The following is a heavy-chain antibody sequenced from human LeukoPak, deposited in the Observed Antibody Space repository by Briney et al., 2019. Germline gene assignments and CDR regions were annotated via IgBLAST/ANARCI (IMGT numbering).Heavy chain of an antibody. Sequence: TGGSLRLSCAASGFTFSNSYMSWVRQAPGKGLEWVATIKEDGSAKYYVDSVRGRFTISRDNSENTLYLQMNSLRAEDTAVYYCAKESYNYGLGSIRPFDYWGQGTLVTVSS. CDR2: IKEDGSAK. D-gene: IGHD3-10*01. V-gene: IGHV3-7*01. CDR3: AKESYNYGLGSIRPFDY. CDR1: GFTFSNSY. J-gene: IGHJ4*02.